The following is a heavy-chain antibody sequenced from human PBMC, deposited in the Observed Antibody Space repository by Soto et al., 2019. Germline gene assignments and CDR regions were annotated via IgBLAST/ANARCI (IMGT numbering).Heavy chain of an antibody. CDR1: GFTFSSYA. Sequence: GGSLRLSCAASGFTFSSYAMSWVRQAPGKGLEWVSAISGSGGSTYYADSVKGRFTISRDNSKNTLYLQMNSLRAEDTTVYYCAKLYNFWSGYFDYWGQGTLVTVSS. J-gene: IGHJ4*02. V-gene: IGHV3-23*01. CDR3: AKLYNFWSGYFDY. D-gene: IGHD3-3*01. CDR2: ISGSGGST.